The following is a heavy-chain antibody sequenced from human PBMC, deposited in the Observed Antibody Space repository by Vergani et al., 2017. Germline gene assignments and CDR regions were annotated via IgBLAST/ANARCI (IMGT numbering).Heavy chain of an antibody. CDR1: GFTFSSYA. V-gene: IGHV3-30-3*01. D-gene: IGHD6-6*01. CDR3: AREGLSSSLGYYYYYMDV. CDR2: ISYDESNK. Sequence: VQLLESGGGLVQPGGSLRLSCAASGFTFSSYAMHWVRQAPGKGLEWVAVISYDESNKYYADSVKGRFTISRDNSKNTLYLQMNSLRAEDTAVYYCAREGLSSSLGYYYYYMDVWGKGTTVTVSS. J-gene: IGHJ6*03.